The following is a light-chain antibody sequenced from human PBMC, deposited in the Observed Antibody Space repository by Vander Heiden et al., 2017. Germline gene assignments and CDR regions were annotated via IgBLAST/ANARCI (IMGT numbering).Light chain of an antibody. CDR1: ISDVGSYNL. CDR3: CSYAGSRV. V-gene: IGLV2-23*01. Sequence: QSALTQPASVSGSPGQSITISCTGTISDVGSYNLVSWYQQHPGKAPKLMIYEGSKRPSGVSNRFFGSKSDNTASLTISGLQAEDEADYYCCSYAGSRVFGGGTKLTVL. CDR2: EGS. J-gene: IGLJ2*01.